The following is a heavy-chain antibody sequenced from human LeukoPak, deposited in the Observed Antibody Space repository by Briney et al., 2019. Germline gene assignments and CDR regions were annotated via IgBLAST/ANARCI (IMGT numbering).Heavy chain of an antibody. V-gene: IGHV3-7*01. J-gene: IGHJ6*02. CDR1: GFTFSRHW. CDR3: ARSYYGSGPSYGMDV. Sequence: GGSLRLSCAVSGFTFSRHWMSWVRQAPGKGLEWLANIKQDGSEKYYVDSVEGRFTISRDNAKNSLYLQMTSLRAEDTAVYYCARSYYGSGPSYGMDVWGQGTTVTVSS. CDR2: IKQDGSEK. D-gene: IGHD3-10*01.